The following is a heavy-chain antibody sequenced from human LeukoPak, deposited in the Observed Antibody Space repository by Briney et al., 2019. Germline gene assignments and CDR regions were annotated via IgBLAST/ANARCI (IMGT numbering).Heavy chain of an antibody. V-gene: IGHV4-59*01. CDR1: GGSISSYY. D-gene: IGHD3-10*01. J-gene: IGHJ6*03. CDR3: ARGITMVRGVIKDYYMDV. CDR2: IYYSGST. Sequence: SETLSLTCTVPGGSISSYYWSWIRQPPGKGLEWIGYIYYSGSTNYNPSLKSRVTISVDTSKNQFSLKLSSVTAADTAVYYCARGITMVRGVIKDYYMDVWGKGTTVTVSS.